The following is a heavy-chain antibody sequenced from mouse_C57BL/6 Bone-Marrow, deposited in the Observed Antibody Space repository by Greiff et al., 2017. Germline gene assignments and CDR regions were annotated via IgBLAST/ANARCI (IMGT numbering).Heavy chain of an antibody. CDR3: TTMYWY. J-gene: IGHJ2*01. V-gene: IGHV14-4*01. Sequence: EVKLMESGAELVRPGASVKLSCTASGFNIKDDYMHWVKQRPEQGLEWIGWIDPENGDTEYASKFQGKATITADTSSNTAYLQLSSLTSEDTAVYYCTTMYWYWGQGTTLTVSS. CDR2: IDPENGDT. CDR1: GFNIKDDY. D-gene: IGHD4-1*01.